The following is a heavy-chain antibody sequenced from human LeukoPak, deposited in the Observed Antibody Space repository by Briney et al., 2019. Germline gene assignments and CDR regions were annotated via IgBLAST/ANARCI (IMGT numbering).Heavy chain of an antibody. J-gene: IGHJ4*02. CDR3: ARVTYCGGDCYPPPYYFDY. D-gene: IGHD2-21*01. Sequence: PGGSLRLSCAASGFTFSSYAMSWVRQAPGKGLEWVANIKQDGSEKYYVDSVKGRFTISRDNAKNSLYLQMNSLRAEDTAVYYCARVTYCGGDCYPPPYYFDYWGQGTLVTVSS. CDR1: GFTFSSYA. CDR2: IKQDGSEK. V-gene: IGHV3-7*01.